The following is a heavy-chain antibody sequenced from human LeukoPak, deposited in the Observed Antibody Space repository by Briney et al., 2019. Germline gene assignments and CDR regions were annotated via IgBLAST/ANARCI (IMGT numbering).Heavy chain of an antibody. D-gene: IGHD3-16*01. Sequence: GGSLRLSCEASGFTLSSYWMYWVRQVPGKGLDWVANINPDGSGKRYVDSVKGRFTIARDNADNSLSLQMNSLRAEDTSVYYCASWGAGCKSWGQGTLVTVSS. CDR2: INPDGSGK. CDR3: ASWGAGCKS. CDR1: GFTLSSYW. V-gene: IGHV3-7*01. J-gene: IGHJ5*02.